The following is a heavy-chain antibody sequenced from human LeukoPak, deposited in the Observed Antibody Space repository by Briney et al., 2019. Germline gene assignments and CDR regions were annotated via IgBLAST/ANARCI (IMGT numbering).Heavy chain of an antibody. J-gene: IGHJ1*01. CDR3: AKPDYDFWSGYGLQH. CDR1: GFTFSSYA. Sequence: GGFLRLSCAASGFTFSSYAMSWVRQAPGKGLEWVSAISGSGGSTYYADSVKGRFTISRDNSKNTLYLQMNSLRAEDTAVYYCAKPDYDFWSGYGLQHWGQGTLVPVSS. V-gene: IGHV3-23*01. D-gene: IGHD3-3*01. CDR2: ISGSGGST.